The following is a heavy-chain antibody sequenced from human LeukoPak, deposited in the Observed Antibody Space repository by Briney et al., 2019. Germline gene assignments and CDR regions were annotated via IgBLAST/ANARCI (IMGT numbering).Heavy chain of an antibody. V-gene: IGHV3-48*04. Sequence: PGGSLRLSCAASGFTFSNAWMNWVRRAPGKGLEWVSYISSSGITIYYADSVKGRFTISRDTVKNSLYLQMKSLRAEDTAVYYCARDAEQRGYFDYWGQGTLVTVSS. D-gene: IGHD6-25*01. CDR3: ARDAEQRGYFDY. CDR1: GFTFSNAW. CDR2: ISSSGITI. J-gene: IGHJ4*02.